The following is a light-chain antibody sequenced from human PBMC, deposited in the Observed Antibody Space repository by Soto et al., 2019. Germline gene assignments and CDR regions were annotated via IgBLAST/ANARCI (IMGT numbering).Light chain of an antibody. Sequence: SYELTQPLSVSVALGQTARINCGGNNIGNKNVHWYQQRPGQAPVLVIYRDSNRPSGIPGRFSGSNSGNTATLTISRAQAGDEADYYCQVWDSSTGVFGTGTKLTVL. CDR2: RDS. V-gene: IGLV3-9*01. CDR1: NIGNKN. CDR3: QVWDSSTGV. J-gene: IGLJ1*01.